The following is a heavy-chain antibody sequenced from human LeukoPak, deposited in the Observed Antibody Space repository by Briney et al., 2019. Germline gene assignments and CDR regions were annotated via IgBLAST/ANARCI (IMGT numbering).Heavy chain of an antibody. CDR1: GFTFSTYS. CDR3: ATEPAPDYDDYVSIRPSPPRDAFDI. J-gene: IGHJ3*02. D-gene: IGHD4-17*01. Sequence: GSLRLSCAASGFTFSTYSMNWVRQPPGKGLEWLGEINRSGNTNYNPSLKSRVTISVDTSKNQFSLKLSSVTAADTAVYYCATEPAPDYDDYVSIRPSPPRDAFDIWGQGTMVTVSS. V-gene: IGHV4-34*01. CDR2: INRSGNT.